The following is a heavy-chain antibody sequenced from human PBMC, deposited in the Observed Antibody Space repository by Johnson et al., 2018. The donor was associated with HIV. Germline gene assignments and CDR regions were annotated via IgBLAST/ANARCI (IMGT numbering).Heavy chain of an antibody. Sequence: VQLVESGGGVVHPGRSLRLSCAASGFTFSSYGMHWVRQAPGKGLEWVAVISYDGKNKDYADPVKGRFTLSRDNSKNTLYLQLSSLRTEDTAVYYCARIKDCSGGSCPDAFDIWGQGTMVSVSS. D-gene: IGHD2-15*01. V-gene: IGHV3-30*03. J-gene: IGHJ3*02. CDR3: ARIKDCSGGSCPDAFDI. CDR2: ISYDGKNK. CDR1: GFTFSSYG.